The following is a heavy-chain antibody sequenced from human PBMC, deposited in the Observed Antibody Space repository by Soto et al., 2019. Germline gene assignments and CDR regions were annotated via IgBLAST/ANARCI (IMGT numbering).Heavy chain of an antibody. CDR3: AKVRVGEGGKNWFDA. Sequence: QSQTLSLTCAISGDSVSSNRAAWNWIRQSPSRGLEWLGRTYYASKWYNDYAVSVKSRITINPDTSKNQFSLHLTSVTPEDTAVYFCAKVRVGEGGKNWFDAWGLGTLVTVSS. D-gene: IGHD3-10*01. J-gene: IGHJ5*02. CDR2: TYYASKWYN. V-gene: IGHV6-1*01. CDR1: GDSVSSNRAA.